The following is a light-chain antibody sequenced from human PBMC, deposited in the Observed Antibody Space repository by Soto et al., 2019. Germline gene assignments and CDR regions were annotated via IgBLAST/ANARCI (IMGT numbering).Light chain of an antibody. CDR1: QSLLHSNGYNS. Sequence: DIVMTQSPLSLPVTPGEPASISCRSSQSLLHSNGYNSLDWYLQKPGQSPQLLIYLGSNRASGVPDRFSGSGSGTEFTLKISRVEAEDVGVYYCMQALQTPRSFGQGTRLEIK. CDR3: MQALQTPRS. J-gene: IGKJ5*01. CDR2: LGS. V-gene: IGKV2-28*01.